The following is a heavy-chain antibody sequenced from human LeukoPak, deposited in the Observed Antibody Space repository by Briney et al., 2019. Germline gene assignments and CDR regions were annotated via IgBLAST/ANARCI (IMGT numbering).Heavy chain of an antibody. CDR1: GGSVRSGSYY. CDR3: ARGYYGSGSFFDY. V-gene: IGHV4-61*01. J-gene: IGHJ4*02. Sequence: SETLSLTCTVSGGSVRSGSYYWSWLRQPPGKGLEWIGYIYYSGSTNYNPSLRSRVTISVDTSKNQFSLKLSSVTAADTAVYYCARGYYGSGSFFDYWGQGTLVTVSS. D-gene: IGHD3-10*01. CDR2: IYYSGST.